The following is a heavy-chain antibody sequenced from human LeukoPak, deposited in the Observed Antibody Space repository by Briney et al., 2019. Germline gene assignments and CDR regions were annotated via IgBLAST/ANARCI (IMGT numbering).Heavy chain of an antibody. CDR3: ARGGYCSSTSCYFSSENWFDP. CDR1: GGSISSYY. V-gene: IGHV4-59*01. Sequence: SETLSLTCTVSGGSISSYYWSWIRQPPGKGLEWIGYIYYSGSTNYNPSLKSRVTISVDPSKNQFSLKLSSVTAADTAVYYCARGGYCSSTSCYFSSENWFDPWGQGTLVTVSS. D-gene: IGHD2-2*03. J-gene: IGHJ5*02. CDR2: IYYSGST.